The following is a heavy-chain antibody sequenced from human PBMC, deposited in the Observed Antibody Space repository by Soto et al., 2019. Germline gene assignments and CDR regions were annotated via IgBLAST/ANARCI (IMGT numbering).Heavy chain of an antibody. CDR3: AAKPYNWNIWMVY. CDR1: GGSVSSTRW. CDR2: INQARIT. D-gene: IGHD1-1*01. V-gene: IGHV4-4*02. J-gene: IGHJ4*02. Sequence: QVHLRESGPRLVKPSGTLSLTCAVSGGSVSSTRWWTWFLQAPGKGLEWLGGINQARITSHNPASNIRVTMAIDKSNNPFSHTLRSVTAPDAAVYYCAAKPYNWNIWMVYWGQGIMVTVSS.